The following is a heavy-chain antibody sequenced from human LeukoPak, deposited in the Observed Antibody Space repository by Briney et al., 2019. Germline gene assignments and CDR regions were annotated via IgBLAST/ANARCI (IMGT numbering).Heavy chain of an antibody. J-gene: IGHJ4*02. CDR2: TYYRSKWYN. D-gene: IGHD1-26*01. CDR3: ARGIRAVIRGGAPPLYYFDY. CDR1: GDSVSSNSAA. V-gene: IGHV6-1*01. Sequence: SQTLSLTCAISGDSVSSNSAAWNWIRQSPSSGLEWLGRTYYRSKWYNDYAVSVKSRITINPDTSKNQFSLQLNSVTPEDTAVYYCARGIRAVIRGGAPPLYYFDYWGQGTLVTVSS.